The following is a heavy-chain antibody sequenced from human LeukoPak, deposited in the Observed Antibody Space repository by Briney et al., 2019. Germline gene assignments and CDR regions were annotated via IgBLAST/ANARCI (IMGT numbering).Heavy chain of an antibody. Sequence: GGSLRLSCAASGFTFSAYNMNWVRRTPGKGLEWVSSITTSSSYMFYADSVRGRFTISRDNAKNSLYLQMNSLRAEDTAVYYCARTIRGPTYGSGSYKVRYFDYWGQGTLVTVSS. CDR1: GFTFSAYN. D-gene: IGHD3-10*01. CDR3: ARTIRGPTYGSGSYKVRYFDY. J-gene: IGHJ4*02. V-gene: IGHV3-21*01. CDR2: ITTSSSYM.